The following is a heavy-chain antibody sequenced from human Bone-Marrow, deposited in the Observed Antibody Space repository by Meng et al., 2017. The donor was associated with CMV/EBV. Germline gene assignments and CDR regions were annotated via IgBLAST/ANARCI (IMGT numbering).Heavy chain of an antibody. Sequence: ASEKVSCKASGYTFTSYDINWVRQATGQGLEWMGWMNPNSGNTGYAQKFQGRVTMTRNTSISTAYMELSSLRSEDTAVYYCARTSTNYYYYGMDVWGQGTTVTVSS. CDR2: MNPNSGNT. J-gene: IGHJ6*02. CDR1: GYTFTSYD. D-gene: IGHD4-11*01. V-gene: IGHV1-8*01. CDR3: ARTSTNYYYYGMDV.